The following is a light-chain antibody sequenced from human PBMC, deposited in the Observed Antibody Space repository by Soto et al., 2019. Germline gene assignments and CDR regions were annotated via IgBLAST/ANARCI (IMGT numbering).Light chain of an antibody. CDR3: SSYTSSSTVV. Sequence: LTQPRSVSGSPGQSVTISCTGTSSDVGTYTYVSWYQQHPGKAPKLIIYDVTDRPSGVSNRFSGSRSGNTASLTISGLQADDEAVYYCSSYTSSSTVVFGTGTKVTVL. CDR2: DVT. CDR1: SSDVGTYTY. J-gene: IGLJ1*01. V-gene: IGLV2-14*01.